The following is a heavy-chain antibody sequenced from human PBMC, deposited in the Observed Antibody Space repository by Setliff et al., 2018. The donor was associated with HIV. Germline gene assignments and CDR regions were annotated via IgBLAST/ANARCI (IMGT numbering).Heavy chain of an antibody. CDR2: INHSGST. CDR3: ARGQDILEPSGPFDY. D-gene: IGHD2-15*01. V-gene: IGHV4-34*01. CDR1: GGSFSDYS. Sequence: PSETLSLTCAVYGGSFSDYSWNWIRQPPGKGLEWIGEINHSGSTNCNPSLQSRVTISVDTSKKQVSLNVRSVTAADTAVYYCARGQDILEPSGPFDYWGQGTLVTVSS. J-gene: IGHJ4*02.